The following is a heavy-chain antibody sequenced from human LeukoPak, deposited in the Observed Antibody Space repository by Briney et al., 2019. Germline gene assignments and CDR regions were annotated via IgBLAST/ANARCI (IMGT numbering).Heavy chain of an antibody. V-gene: IGHV5-51*01. J-gene: IGHJ6*02. Sequence: GEALEISLQGSGYTFSTYWIAWGRPRPGKGVEGRGSIYPCDSDTRLSPSFEGQVTFSPDTSRNTAYVQWSSLKTSDTAMYYCARQGGSGSPGAGKYDYDEMDVWGQGTTVTVSS. CDR3: ARQGGSGSPGAGKYDYDEMDV. CDR1: GYTFSTYW. CDR2: IYPCDSDT. D-gene: IGHD3-10*01.